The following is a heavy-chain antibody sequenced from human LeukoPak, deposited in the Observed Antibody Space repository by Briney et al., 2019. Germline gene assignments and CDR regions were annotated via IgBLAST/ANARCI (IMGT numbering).Heavy chain of an antibody. V-gene: IGHV3-21*01. CDR1: GFTFNSYN. D-gene: IGHD1-26*01. Sequence: GGSLRLSCAASGFTFNSYNMNWVRQAPGKGLEWVSSITSSSTYMYYADSVKGRFTISRDNARHSLYLQMNSLRAEGTAVYYCARDPYSGSYWNYYYYYMDVWGKGTTVTISS. CDR3: ARDPYSGSYWNYYYYYMDV. CDR2: ITSSSTYM. J-gene: IGHJ6*03.